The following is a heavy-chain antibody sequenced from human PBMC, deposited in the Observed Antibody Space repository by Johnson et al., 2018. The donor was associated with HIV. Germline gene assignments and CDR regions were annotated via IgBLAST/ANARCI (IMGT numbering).Heavy chain of an antibody. V-gene: IGHV3-66*02. Sequence: VQLVESGGGVVRPGGSLRLSCAASGFTVGTKYMSWIRQAPGKGLEWVSVIFSVGDVYYADSVKGRFTISRDNSKNMVYLQMNSLRPEDTAVYYCARDGRDLVTRGSFDVWGQGTVVTVSS. CDR2: IFSVGDV. CDR1: GFTVGTKY. CDR3: ARDGRDLVTRGSFDV. J-gene: IGHJ3*01. D-gene: IGHD3-9*01.